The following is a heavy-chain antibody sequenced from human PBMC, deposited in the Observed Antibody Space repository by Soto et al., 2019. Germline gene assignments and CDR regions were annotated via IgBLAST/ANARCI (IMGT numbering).Heavy chain of an antibody. CDR2: ISYDGSNK. CDR3: AKVGWIQLWTPFDY. J-gene: IGHJ4*02. D-gene: IGHD5-18*01. V-gene: IGHV3-30*18. CDR1: GFTFSSYG. Sequence: GGSLRLSCAASGFTFSSYGMHWGRQAPGKGLEWVAVISYDGSNKYYADSVKGRFTISRDNSKNTLYLQMNSPRAEDTAVYYCAKVGWIQLWTPFDYWGQGTLVTVSS.